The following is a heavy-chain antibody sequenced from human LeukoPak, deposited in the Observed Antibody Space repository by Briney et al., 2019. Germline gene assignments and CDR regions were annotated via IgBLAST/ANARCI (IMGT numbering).Heavy chain of an antibody. J-gene: IGHJ4*02. CDR3: ARDLGGGEDY. CDR1: GFTFSSYD. Sequence: GESLKISCDASGFTFSSYDMHWVRQATGKGLEWVSGIGIGGDTYYPGSVKGRFTISREDAKNSLYLQMNSLRAGDTAVYYCARDLGGGEDYWGQGTLVTVSS. V-gene: IGHV3-13*04. D-gene: IGHD1-26*01. CDR2: IGIGGDT.